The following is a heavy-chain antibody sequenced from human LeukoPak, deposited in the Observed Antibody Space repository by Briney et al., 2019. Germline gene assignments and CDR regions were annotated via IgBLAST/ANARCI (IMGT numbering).Heavy chain of an antibody. Sequence: SETLSLTCTVSGGSISSYYWSWIRQPAGKGLEWIGRIYTSGSTNYNPSLKSRVTMSVDTSKNQFSLKLSSVTAADTAVYYCARDFILEGSGSFFPGYYYYMDVWGKGTTVTVSS. CDR3: ARDFILEGSGSFFPGYYYYMDV. J-gene: IGHJ6*03. CDR2: IYTSGST. CDR1: GGSISSYY. D-gene: IGHD3-10*01. V-gene: IGHV4-4*07.